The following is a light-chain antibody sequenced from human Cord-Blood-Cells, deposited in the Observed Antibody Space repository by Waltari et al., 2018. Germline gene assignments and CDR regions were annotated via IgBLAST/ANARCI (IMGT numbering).Light chain of an antibody. J-gene: IGKJ5*01. V-gene: IGKV3-15*01. CDR2: GAS. CDR1: QSVSSN. CDR3: QQYNNWPPIT. Sequence: IVRTQCPATLSVSLGASATRSCRASQSVSSNLAWYQQKPGQAPRLLIYGASTRATGIPARFSGSGSGTEFTLTISSLQSEDFAVYYCQQYNNWPPITFGQGTRLEIK.